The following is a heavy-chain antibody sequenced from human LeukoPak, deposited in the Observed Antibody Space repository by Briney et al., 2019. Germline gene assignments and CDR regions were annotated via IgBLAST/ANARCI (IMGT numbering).Heavy chain of an antibody. J-gene: IGHJ5*02. CDR3: ARGSSQYSSGWGNWFDP. CDR1: GYTFTSNY. V-gene: IGHV1-2*02. CDR2: INPNSGGT. Sequence: SVKVSCKSFGYTFTSNYMHWVRQAPGQGLEWMGWINPNSGGTNYAQKFQGRVTMTRDTSSSTAYMELSRLRSDDTAVYYCARGSSQYSSGWGNWFDPWGQGTLVTVSS. D-gene: IGHD6-19*01.